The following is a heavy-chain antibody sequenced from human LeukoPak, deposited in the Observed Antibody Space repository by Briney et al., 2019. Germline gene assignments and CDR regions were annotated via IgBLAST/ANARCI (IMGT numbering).Heavy chain of an antibody. V-gene: IGHV3-48*04. CDR1: GFTFSSYA. CDR2: ISSSSSTI. CDR3: ASLFTMVRGVIMSGFDY. J-gene: IGHJ4*02. Sequence: GGSLRLSCAASGFTFSSYAMSWVRQAPGKGLEWVSYISSSSSTIYYADSVKGRFTISRDNAKNSLYLQMNSLRAEDTAVYYCASLFTMVRGVIMSGFDYWGQGTLVTVSS. D-gene: IGHD3-10*01.